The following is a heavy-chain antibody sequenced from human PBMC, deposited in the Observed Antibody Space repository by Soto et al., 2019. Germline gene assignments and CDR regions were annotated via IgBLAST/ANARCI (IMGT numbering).Heavy chain of an antibody. CDR1: GGSFSTDY. CDR2: INPSGGT. CDR3: ARVLAARASRDFDY. V-gene: IGHV4-34*01. Sequence: QVQLQQWGAGLLKPSETLSLTCAVYGGSFSTDYWSWIRQPPGKGLEWIGEINPSGGTNYNPSLKSRVTISVATSQNQFSLKLSSVTAADTAVYYCARVLAARASRDFDYWGQGPLVTVSS. J-gene: IGHJ4*02. D-gene: IGHD6-6*01.